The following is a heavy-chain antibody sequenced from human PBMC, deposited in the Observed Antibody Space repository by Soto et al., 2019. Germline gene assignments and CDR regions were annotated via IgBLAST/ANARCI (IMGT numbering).Heavy chain of an antibody. V-gene: IGHV4-59*08. J-gene: IGHJ4*02. Sequence: PSETLSLTCTVSGGSISSYYWSWIRQPPGKGLEWIGYIYYSGSTNYNPSLKSRVTISVDTSKNQFSLKLSSVTAADTAVYYCAKHSSGWPYSNNYYFDYWGQGTLVTVSS. CDR2: IYYSGST. D-gene: IGHD6-19*01. CDR3: AKHSSGWPYSNNYYFDY. CDR1: GGSISSYY.